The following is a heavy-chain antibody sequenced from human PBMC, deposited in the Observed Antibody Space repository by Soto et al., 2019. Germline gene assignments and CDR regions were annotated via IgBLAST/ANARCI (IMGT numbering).Heavy chain of an antibody. V-gene: IGHV3-23*01. J-gene: IGHJ4*02. Sequence: EVQLLESGGGLVQPGGSLRLSCAVSGFTFSGYAMSWVRQAPGRGLEWVSGISDSGGGTYYADSVKGRLTISRDNSKNTLYLQTNSLRAEDTAVYYCAKNHPGGYISPFDYWGQGTLVTVSS. D-gene: IGHD1-26*01. CDR1: GFTFSGYA. CDR3: AKNHPGGYISPFDY. CDR2: ISDSGGGT.